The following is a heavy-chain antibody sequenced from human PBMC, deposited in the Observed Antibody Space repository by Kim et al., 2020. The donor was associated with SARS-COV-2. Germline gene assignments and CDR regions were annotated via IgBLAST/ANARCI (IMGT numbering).Heavy chain of an antibody. CDR3: AVYSSRFWWFDP. V-gene: IGHV1-18*01. CDR2: ISTYNGNT. D-gene: IGHD6-19*01. J-gene: IGHJ5*02. CDR1: GYTFTSNG. Sequence: ASVKVSCKASGYTFTSNGISWLRQAPGQGLEWMGWISTYNGNTDYAQKVQDRLTMTTDTSTSTVYMELRSLRSDDTAVYYCAVYSSRFWWFDPWGQGTLVTVSS.